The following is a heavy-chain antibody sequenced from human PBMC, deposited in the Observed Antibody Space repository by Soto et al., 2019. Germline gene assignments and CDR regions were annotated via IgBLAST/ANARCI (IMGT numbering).Heavy chain of an antibody. J-gene: IGHJ4*02. V-gene: IGHV4-31*09. CDR1: GGSISSGGYY. Sequence: TLSLTCTVSGGSISSGGYYWTWIRQHPGKGLEWIGYIYYSGSTYYNPSLKSRVTISVDKSKNQFSLKLSSVTDADTAVYYCARTPFGGYSYGWIFDYWGQGTLVTVSS. CDR2: IYYSGST. D-gene: IGHD5-18*01. CDR3: ARTPFGGYSYGWIFDY.